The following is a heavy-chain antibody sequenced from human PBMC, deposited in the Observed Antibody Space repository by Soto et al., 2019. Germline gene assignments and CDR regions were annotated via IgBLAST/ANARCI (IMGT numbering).Heavy chain of an antibody. CDR3: TRDASRDSSARGWFDP. Sequence: GGSLRLSCAASGFTFRSSSMNWVRQAPGKGLEWVSTISSNSAYIYYTDALRGRFTISRDNAKNSLHLQMNSLRAEDTAVYYCTRDASRDSSARGWFDPWGPGTLVTVSS. J-gene: IGHJ5*02. D-gene: IGHD6-13*01. CDR1: GFTFRSSS. CDR2: ISSNSAYI. V-gene: IGHV3-21*01.